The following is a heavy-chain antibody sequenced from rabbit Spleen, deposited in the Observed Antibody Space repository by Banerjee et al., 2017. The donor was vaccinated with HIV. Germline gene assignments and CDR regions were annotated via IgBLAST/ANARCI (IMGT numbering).Heavy chain of an antibody. J-gene: IGHJ2*01. CDR3: ARRVGYFINGGIYGNGAFDI. V-gene: IGHV1S40*01. Sequence: QSLEESGGDLVKPGASLTLTCTASRVSFSSSSYMCWVRQAPGKGLEWITCIEGGSSGFTYFATWAKGRFTCSKTSSTTVTLQMTSLTAADTATYFCARRVGYFINGGIYGNGAFDIGGPGTLVTVS. CDR2: IEGGSSGFT. CDR1: RVSFSSSSY. D-gene: IGHD1-1*01.